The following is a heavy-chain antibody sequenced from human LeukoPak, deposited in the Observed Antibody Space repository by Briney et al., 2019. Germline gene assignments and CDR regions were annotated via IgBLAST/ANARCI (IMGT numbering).Heavy chain of an antibody. D-gene: IGHD3-10*02. CDR2: ISSSGSTI. CDR3: AELGITMIGGV. CDR1: GFTFSSYE. Sequence: GGSLRLSCAASGFTFSSYEMNWVRQTPGKGLEWVSYISSSGSTIYYADSVKGRFTISRDSAKNSLYLQMNSLRAEDTAVYYCAELGITMIGGVWGKGTTVTISS. J-gene: IGHJ6*04. V-gene: IGHV3-48*03.